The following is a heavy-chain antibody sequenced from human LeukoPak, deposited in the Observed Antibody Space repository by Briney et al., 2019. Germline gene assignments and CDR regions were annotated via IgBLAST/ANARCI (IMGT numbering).Heavy chain of an antibody. CDR2: IIPIFGTA. D-gene: IGHD3-22*01. Sequence: GSSVKVSCKASGGTFSSYAISWVRQAPGQGLEWMGGIIPIFGTANYAQKFQGRVTITADESTSTAHMELSSLRSEDTAVYYCASDSSGYYDHDYWGQGTLVTVSS. V-gene: IGHV1-69*01. CDR1: GGTFSSYA. J-gene: IGHJ4*02. CDR3: ASDSSGYYDHDY.